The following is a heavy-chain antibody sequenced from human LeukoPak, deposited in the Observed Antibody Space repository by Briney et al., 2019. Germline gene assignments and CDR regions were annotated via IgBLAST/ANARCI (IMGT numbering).Heavy chain of an antibody. V-gene: IGHV1-18*01. J-gene: IGHJ5*02. CDR3: ARASPYYDILTGGTAMGWFDP. CDR2: ISAYNGNT. Sequence: ASVKVSCKASGYTFTSYGISWVRQAPGQGLEWMGWISAYNGNTNYAQKLQGRVTMTTDTSTSTAYMELRSLRSDDTAVYYCARASPYYDILTGGTAMGWFDPWGQGTLVTVSS. D-gene: IGHD3-9*01. CDR1: GYTFTSYG.